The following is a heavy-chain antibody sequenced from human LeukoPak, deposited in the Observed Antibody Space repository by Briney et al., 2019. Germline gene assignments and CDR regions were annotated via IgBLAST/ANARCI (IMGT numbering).Heavy chain of an antibody. V-gene: IGHV1-2*02. CDR1: GYTFIAYY. J-gene: IGHJ6*03. D-gene: IGHD5-18*01. CDR2: VNPASGGT. CDR3: ARGVDTAMVFYYYYYMDV. Sequence: ASVKVSCKASGYTFIAYYMHWVRQAPGQGLEWMGWVNPASGGTNYAQKFQGRVTMTRDTSISTAYMELSRLRSDDTAVYYCARGVDTAMVFYYYYYMDVWGKGTTVTVSS.